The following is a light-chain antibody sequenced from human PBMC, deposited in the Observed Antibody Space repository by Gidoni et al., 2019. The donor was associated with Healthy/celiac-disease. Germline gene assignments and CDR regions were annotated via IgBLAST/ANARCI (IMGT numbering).Light chain of an antibody. CDR1: QSVSGN. Sequence: EIVMTQSPATLSVSPGARATLSCRASQSVSGNLAWYQQQPGQAPRLLIYGASTRATGIPARFSGSGSGTEFTLTISSLHSEDFAVYYCQQYNNWPPSTFGGXTKVEIK. J-gene: IGKJ4*01. CDR3: QQYNNWPPST. V-gene: IGKV3-15*01. CDR2: GAS.